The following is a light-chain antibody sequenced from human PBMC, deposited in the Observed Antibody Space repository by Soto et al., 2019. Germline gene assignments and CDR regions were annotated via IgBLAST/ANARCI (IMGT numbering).Light chain of an antibody. J-gene: IGKJ1*01. CDR3: QQYGSSPPWT. CDR1: QSVSSSY. V-gene: IGKV3-20*01. Sequence: EIVLTQSPGTLSLSPGERATLSCRASQSVSSSYLAWYKQKPGQAPRLLIYGASSRATGIPDRFSGSGSGTDFPLTISRLEPEDFAVYYCQQYGSSPPWTFGQRTKVQLK. CDR2: GAS.